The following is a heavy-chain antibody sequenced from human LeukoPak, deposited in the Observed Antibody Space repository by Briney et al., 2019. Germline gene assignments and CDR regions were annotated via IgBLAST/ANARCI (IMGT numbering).Heavy chain of an antibody. D-gene: IGHD3-22*01. J-gene: IGHJ4*02. CDR2: IYYSGST. V-gene: IGHV4-39*02. Sequence: PSETLSLTCTVSAGSISSSSYSWGWIRQPPWKGLEWIGSIYYSGSTYFNPSLKSRVTISVDTSKNQFSLKLSSVTAADTAVYYCARDVYYYDSSGYHLFDYWGQGTLVTVSS. CDR1: AGSISSSSYS. CDR3: ARDVYYYDSSGYHLFDY.